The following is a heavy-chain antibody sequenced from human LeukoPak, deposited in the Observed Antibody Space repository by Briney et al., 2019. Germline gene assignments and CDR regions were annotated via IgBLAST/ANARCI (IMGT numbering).Heavy chain of an antibody. D-gene: IGHD4-17*01. Sequence: GASVKVSCKASGYTFTGYYMHWVRQAPGQGLEWMGWINPNSGGTNYAQKFQGRVTITADKSTSTAYMELSSLRSEDTAVYYCATAKGQDYGDYAGLLWPVFDYWGQGTLVTVSS. CDR2: INPNSGGT. J-gene: IGHJ4*02. CDR3: ATAKGQDYGDYAGLLWPVFDY. V-gene: IGHV1-2*02. CDR1: GYTFTGYY.